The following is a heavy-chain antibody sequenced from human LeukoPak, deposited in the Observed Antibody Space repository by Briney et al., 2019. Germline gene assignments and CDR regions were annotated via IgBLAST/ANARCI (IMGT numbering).Heavy chain of an antibody. J-gene: IGHJ4*02. CDR2: ISGSGGST. CDR1: GFTFSSYA. Sequence: GGSLRLSCAASGFTFSSYAMSWVRQAPGKGLEWVSAISGSGGSTYYADSVKGRFTISRDNSKNTLYLQMNSLRAEDTAVYYCAKDHDYYDSSGYYHPFDYWGQGTLVTVPS. D-gene: IGHD3-22*01. V-gene: IGHV3-23*01. CDR3: AKDHDYYDSSGYYHPFDY.